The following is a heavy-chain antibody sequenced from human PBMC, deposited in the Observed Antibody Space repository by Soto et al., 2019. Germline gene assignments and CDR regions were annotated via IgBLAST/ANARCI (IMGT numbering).Heavy chain of an antibody. J-gene: IGHJ4*02. CDR1: GFTFSSYR. D-gene: IGHD4-17*01. V-gene: IGHV3-21*01. CDR2: ISSSSSYI. CDR3: ARAADYGDCFDY. Sequence: EVQLVESGGGLVKPGGSLRLSGAASGFTFSSYRRNWVPKAPGKGLEWVSSISSSSSYIYYADSVKGRFTISRDNAKNSLYLQMNSLRAEDTAVYYCARAADYGDCFDYWGQGTLVTVSS.